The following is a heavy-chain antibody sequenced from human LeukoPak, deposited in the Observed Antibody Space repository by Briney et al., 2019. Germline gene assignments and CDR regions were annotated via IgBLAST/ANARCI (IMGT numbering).Heavy chain of an antibody. J-gene: IGHJ3*02. CDR1: GYTFTGYY. V-gene: IGHV1-2*06. Sequence: ASVKVSCKASGYTFTGYYMHWVRQAPGQGLEWMGRINPNSGGTNYAQKFQGRVTMTRDTSISTAYMELSRLRSDDTAVYYCARDHWEDIRDAFDIWGQGTMVTVSS. CDR2: INPNSGGT. D-gene: IGHD1-26*01. CDR3: ARDHWEDIRDAFDI.